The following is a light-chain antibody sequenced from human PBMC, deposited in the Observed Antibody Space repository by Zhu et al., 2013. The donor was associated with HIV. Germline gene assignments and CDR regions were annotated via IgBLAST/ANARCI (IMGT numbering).Light chain of an antibody. J-gene: IGKJ1*01. V-gene: IGKV1-5*03. CDR3: QQYHSYPWT. Sequence: DIQMTQSPSTLSASVGDRVTITCRASQSVDNWLAWYQQKPGKAPKLLIYKASSLESGVPSRFSGSGSGTEFTLTISSLQPDDFATYYCQQYHSYPWTFGQGTKVEIK. CDR1: QSVDNW. CDR2: KAS.